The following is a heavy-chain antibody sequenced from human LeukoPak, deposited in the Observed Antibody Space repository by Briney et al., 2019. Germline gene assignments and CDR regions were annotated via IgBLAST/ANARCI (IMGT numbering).Heavy chain of an antibody. D-gene: IGHD6-19*01. CDR2: IYSGGST. CDR1: EFSVGSNY. V-gene: IGHV3-66*01. Sequence: GSLXLXCVASEFSVGSNYMTWVRQAPGKGLEWVSLIYSGGSTYYADSVKGRFTISRDNSKNTMYLQMKSLRAEDTAVYYCGXDRWEWLVKGGYFDYWGQGTLVTVSS. CDR3: GXDRWEWLVKGGYFDY. J-gene: IGHJ4*02.